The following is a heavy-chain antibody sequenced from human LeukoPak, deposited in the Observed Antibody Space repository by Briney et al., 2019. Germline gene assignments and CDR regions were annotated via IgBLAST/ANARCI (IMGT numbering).Heavy chain of an antibody. CDR2: ISGSGGST. D-gene: IGHD3-22*01. CDR1: GFTFSSYA. V-gene: IGHV3-23*01. J-gene: IGHJ4*02. Sequence: GGSLRLSCAASGFTFSSYAMSWVRQAPGKGLEWVSAISGSGGSTYYADSVKGRFTISRDNSKNTLYLQMNSLRAEDTAVYYCAKDTLYDSGGLSDYWGQGTLVTVSS. CDR3: AKDTLYDSGGLSDY.